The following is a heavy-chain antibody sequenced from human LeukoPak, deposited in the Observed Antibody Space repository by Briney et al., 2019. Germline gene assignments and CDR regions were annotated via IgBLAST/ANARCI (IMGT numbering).Heavy chain of an antibody. CDR1: GFTFDDYG. J-gene: IGHJ4*02. CDR2: ISGSGGST. D-gene: IGHD3-16*01. V-gene: IGHV3-23*01. Sequence: GGSLRLSCAASGFTFDDYGMSWVRQAPGKGLEWVSAISGSGGSTYYADSVKGRFTISRDNSKNTLYLQMNSLRAEDTAVYYCAKGDDLFDSWGQGTLVTVSS. CDR3: AKGDDLFDS.